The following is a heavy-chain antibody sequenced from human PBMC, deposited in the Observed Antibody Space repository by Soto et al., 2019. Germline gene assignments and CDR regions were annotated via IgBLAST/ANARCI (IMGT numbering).Heavy chain of an antibody. CDR2: ISYDGSNK. D-gene: IGHD4-4*01. CDR1: GFTFSSYA. CDR3: ARDHHSNSPLYYYGMDV. V-gene: IGHV3-30-3*01. Sequence: HVQLVESGGGVVQPGRSLRLSCAASGFTFSSYAMHWVRQAPGKGLEWVAVISYDGSNKYYADSVKGRFTISRDNSKNTLYLQMNSLRAEDTAVYYCARDHHSNSPLYYYGMDVWGQGTTVTVSS. J-gene: IGHJ6*02.